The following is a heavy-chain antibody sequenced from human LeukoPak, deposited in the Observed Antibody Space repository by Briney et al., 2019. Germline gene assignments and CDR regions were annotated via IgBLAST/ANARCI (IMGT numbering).Heavy chain of an antibody. CDR2: ISSSSTYI. V-gene: IGHV3-21*01. J-gene: IGHJ4*02. Sequence: PGGSLRLSCVASGFIFSSYNMNWVRQAPGKGLEWVSSISSSSTYIYYADSVKGRFTISRDNAKNSLYLRMNSLRAEDTAVYYCARSLAPGRNSDYWGQGTLVTVSS. CDR1: GFIFSSYN. CDR3: ARSLAPGRNSDY.